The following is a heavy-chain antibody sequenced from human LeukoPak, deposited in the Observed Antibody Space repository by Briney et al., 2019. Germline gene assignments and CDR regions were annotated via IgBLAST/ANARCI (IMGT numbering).Heavy chain of an antibody. D-gene: IGHD3-3*01. CDR3: ARVRLLTTYYFDY. V-gene: IGHV4-59*01. J-gene: IGHJ4*02. Sequence: SETLSLTCTVSGGSISSYYWSWIRQPPGKGLEWIGYIYYSGNTNYNPSLKSRVTISVDTSKNQFSLKLSSVTAADTAVYYCARVRLLTTYYFDYWGQGTLVTVSS. CDR1: GGSISSYY. CDR2: IYYSGNT.